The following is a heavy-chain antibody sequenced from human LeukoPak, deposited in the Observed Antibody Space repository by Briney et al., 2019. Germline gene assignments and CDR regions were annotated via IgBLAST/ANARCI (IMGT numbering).Heavy chain of an antibody. J-gene: IGHJ4*02. V-gene: IGHV4-34*01. CDR1: GGSFSGYY. CDR2: INHSGST. Sequence: SETLSLTCAVYGGSFSGYYWSWIRQPPGKGLEWIGEINHSGSTNYNPSLKSRVTISVDTSKNQFSLKLSSVTAADTAVYYCAGAVGEWGQGTLVTVSS. D-gene: IGHD4-17*01. CDR3: AGAVGE.